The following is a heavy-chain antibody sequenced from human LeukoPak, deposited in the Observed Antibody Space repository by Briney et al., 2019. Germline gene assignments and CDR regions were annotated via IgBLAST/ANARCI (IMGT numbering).Heavy chain of an antibody. Sequence: GGSLRLSCAASGFTFSDYAMSWVRQAPGKGLEWVSAIGTAGDTYYPGSVKGRFTISRENAKNSLYLQMNSLRAGDTAVYYCARAAGWGGYNEDAFDIWGQGTMVTVSS. V-gene: IGHV3-13*04. CDR2: IGTAGDT. J-gene: IGHJ3*02. D-gene: IGHD5-24*01. CDR1: GFTFSDYA. CDR3: ARAAGWGGYNEDAFDI.